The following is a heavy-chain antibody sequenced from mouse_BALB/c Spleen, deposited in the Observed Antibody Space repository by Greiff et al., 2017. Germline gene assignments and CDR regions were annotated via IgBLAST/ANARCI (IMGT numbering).Heavy chain of an antibody. CDR3: ARPIHGSRAMDY. J-gene: IGHJ4*01. CDR1: GYSITSDYA. Sequence: EVMLVESGPGLVKPSQSLSLTCTVTGYSITSDYAWNWIRQFPGNKLEWMGYISYSGSTSYNPSLKSRISITRDTSKNQFFLQLNSVTTEDTATYYCARPIHGSRAMDYWGQGTSVTVSS. V-gene: IGHV3-2*02. CDR2: ISYSGST. D-gene: IGHD1-2*01.